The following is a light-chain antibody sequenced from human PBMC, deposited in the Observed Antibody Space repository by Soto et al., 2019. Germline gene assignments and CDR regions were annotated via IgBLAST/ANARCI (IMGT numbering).Light chain of an antibody. CDR3: ATWDDSLNGFV. V-gene: IGLV1-44*01. J-gene: IGLJ1*01. CDR2: SND. CDR1: SSNIGSHT. Sequence: QSVLTQPPSASGTPGQRVTISCSGSSSNIGSHTVNWYQHLPGTAPKLLIYSNDQRPSGVPDRFSGSKSGTSASLAISGLQSEDEAEYYCATWDDSLNGFVFGTGTRSPS.